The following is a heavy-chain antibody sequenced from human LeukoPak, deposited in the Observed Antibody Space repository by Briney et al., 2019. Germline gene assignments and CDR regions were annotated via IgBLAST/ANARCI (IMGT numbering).Heavy chain of an antibody. J-gene: IGHJ4*02. CDR3: ARGTSGSYRY. CDR1: GGSITAYHW. Sequence: PSGTLSLTCAVSGGSITAYHWWSWVRPTPGKGLEWIGEVYHSGSTNYNPSLKSRVTISVDTSKNQFSLKLSSVTAADTAVYYCARGTSGSYRYWGQGTLVTVSS. D-gene: IGHD1-26*01. V-gene: IGHV4-4*02. CDR2: VYHSGST.